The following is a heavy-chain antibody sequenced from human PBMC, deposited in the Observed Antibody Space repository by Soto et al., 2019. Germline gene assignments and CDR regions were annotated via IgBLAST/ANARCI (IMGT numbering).Heavy chain of an antibody. CDR3: ARQYYGSGSYPLNYGMDV. D-gene: IGHD3-10*01. Sequence: SETLSLTCTVSGGSISSSSYYWGWIRQPPGKGLEWIGSIYYSGSTYYNPSLKSRVTISVDTSKNQFSLKLSSVTAADTAVYYCARQYYGSGSYPLNYGMDVWGQGTTVTVSS. J-gene: IGHJ6*02. CDR2: IYYSGST. CDR1: GGSISSSSYY. V-gene: IGHV4-39*01.